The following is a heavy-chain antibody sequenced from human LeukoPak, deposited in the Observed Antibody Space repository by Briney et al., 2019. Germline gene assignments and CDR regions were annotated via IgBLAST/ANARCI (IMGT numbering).Heavy chain of an antibody. CDR1: GFTFSSYA. V-gene: IGHV3-64D*06. CDR3: VKGLRYYDSGDTFDY. D-gene: IGHD3-22*01. J-gene: IGHJ4*02. Sequence: GGSLRLSCSASGFTFSSYAMHWVPQAPGKGLEYVSAISSNGDSTYYADSVKGRFTISRDNSKNTLYLQMSSLRAEDTAVCYCVKGLRYYDSGDTFDYWGQGTLVTVSS. CDR2: ISSNGDST.